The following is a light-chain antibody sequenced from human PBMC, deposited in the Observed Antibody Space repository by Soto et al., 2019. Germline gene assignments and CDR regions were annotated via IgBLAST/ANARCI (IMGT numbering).Light chain of an antibody. CDR3: SSYTSTSTLYV. CDR2: DVS. CDR1: SSDVGAYDY. J-gene: IGLJ1*01. Sequence: QSVLTQPASVSGSPGQSITISCTGTSSDVGAYDYVSWYQQHPGKAPKLMISDVSNRPSGVSDRFSGSKSGNTASLTISGLQAEDEADYYCSSYTSTSTLYVFGTGTKSPS. V-gene: IGLV2-14*03.